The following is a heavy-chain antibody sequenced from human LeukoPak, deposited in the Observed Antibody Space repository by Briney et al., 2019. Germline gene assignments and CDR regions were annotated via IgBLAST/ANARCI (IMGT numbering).Heavy chain of an antibody. V-gene: IGHV3-23*01. CDR3: AKNVVFTRYFDS. Sequence: GGSLRLSCAASGFTFSNHAMSWVRQAPGKGLQWVSVISGGGRTTEYADSVRGRFTVSRDNSVNTLSLHMDSLRVEDTAIYYCAKNVVFTRYFDSWGQGTLVTVSS. CDR1: GFTFSNHA. D-gene: IGHD3-22*01. J-gene: IGHJ4*02. CDR2: ISGGGRTT.